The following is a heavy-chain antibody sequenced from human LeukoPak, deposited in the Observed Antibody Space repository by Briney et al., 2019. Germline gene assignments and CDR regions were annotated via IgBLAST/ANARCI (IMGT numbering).Heavy chain of an antibody. D-gene: IGHD2-2*02. CDR2: ISSSGSTI. CDR1: GFTFSSYE. Sequence: GGSLRLSCAASGFTFSSYEMNWVRQAPGKGLEWVSYISSSGSTIYYADSVKGRFTISRDNAKNSLYLQMNSLRAEDTAVYYCARASYCSSTSCYTPSWYYYYYGMDVWGQGTTVTVSS. J-gene: IGHJ6*02. CDR3: ARASYCSSTSCYTPSWYYYYYGMDV. V-gene: IGHV3-48*03.